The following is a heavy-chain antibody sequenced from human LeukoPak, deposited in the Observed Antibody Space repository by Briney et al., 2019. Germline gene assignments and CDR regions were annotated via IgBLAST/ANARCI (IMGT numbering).Heavy chain of an antibody. CDR1: GGSISSYY. Sequence: PSETLSLTCTVSGGSISSYYWSWIRQPPGKGLEWIGYIYYSGSTNYNPSLKSRVTISVDTSKNQFSLKLSSVTAADTAVYYCARAGTYCSGGSCYIHTFDYWGQGTLVTVSS. CDR3: ARAGTYCSGGSCYIHTFDY. V-gene: IGHV4-59*01. J-gene: IGHJ4*02. D-gene: IGHD2-15*01. CDR2: IYYSGST.